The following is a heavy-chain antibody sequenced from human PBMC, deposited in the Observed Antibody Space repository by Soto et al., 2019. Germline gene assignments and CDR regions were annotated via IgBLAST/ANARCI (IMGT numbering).Heavy chain of an antibody. V-gene: IGHV3-74*01. CDR2: INTDGSST. Sequence: EVQLAEYGGGLVQPGGSLRLSCAVSGFTFSSFWMHWVRQAPGEGLVWVSRINTDGSSTSYADSVKGRFTISRDNAKNTLYLQMNSLRVEDTAMYYCAKRGVDTFGLSYWGQGTLVTVSS. CDR3: AKRGVDTFGLSY. J-gene: IGHJ4*02. CDR1: GFTFSSFW. D-gene: IGHD3-10*01.